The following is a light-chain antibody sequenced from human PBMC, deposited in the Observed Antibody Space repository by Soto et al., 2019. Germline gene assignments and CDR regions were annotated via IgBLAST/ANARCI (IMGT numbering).Light chain of an antibody. CDR1: HDISNY. CDR3: QQYDNLPLT. CDR2: DAS. J-gene: IGKJ4*01. V-gene: IGKV1-33*01. Sequence: DLQMTQSLSSLSASVGVIATITRQARHDISNYLTWYQQKPGKAPKLLIYDASNWDTGVPSRFSGSGSGTDFTFTINSLQPEDIATYYCQQYDNLPLTFGGGTKVDIK.